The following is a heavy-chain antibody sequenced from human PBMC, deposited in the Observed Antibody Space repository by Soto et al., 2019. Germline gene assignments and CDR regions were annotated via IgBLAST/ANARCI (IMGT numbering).Heavy chain of an antibody. Sequence: QMQVVESGGGVVQPGRSLRVACAASGFSFSSHAMHWVRQAPGNGLEWVAQIWYDGSKKNYADSVKGRFTISRDNSNNMFYVQMNSLRAEDTAVYYCARDGQQLAPYTMDVWGQGTTVTVSS. J-gene: IGHJ6*02. V-gene: IGHV3-33*01. D-gene: IGHD6-13*01. CDR3: ARDGQQLAPYTMDV. CDR2: IWYDGSKK. CDR1: GFSFSSHA.